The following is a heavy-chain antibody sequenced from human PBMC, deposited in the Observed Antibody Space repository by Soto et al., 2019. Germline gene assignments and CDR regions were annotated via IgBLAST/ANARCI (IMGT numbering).Heavy chain of an antibody. D-gene: IGHD3-10*01. J-gene: IGHJ4*02. CDR1: GFTFSSYS. Sequence: EVQLVESGGGLVQPGGSLRLSCAASGFTFSSYSMNWVCQAPGKGLEWVSYISSSSSTIYYADSVKGRFTISRDNAKNSLYLQMNSLRAEDTAVYYCARAGGWELPPGWGQGTLVTVSS. CDR3: ARAGGWELPPG. V-gene: IGHV3-48*01. CDR2: ISSSSSTI.